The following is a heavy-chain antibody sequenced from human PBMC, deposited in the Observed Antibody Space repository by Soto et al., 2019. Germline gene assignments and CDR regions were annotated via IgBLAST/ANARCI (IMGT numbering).Heavy chain of an antibody. CDR2: IKQDGSEK. Sequence: EVQLVESGGGLVQPGGSLRLSCAASGFTFSSYWMSWVRQAPGKGLEWVANIKQDGSEKYYVDSVKGRFTISRDNAKNSLYLQMNSLRAEDTAVYYCARDIVVVPAARRWYFDLCGRGTLVTVSS. CDR1: GFTFSSYW. CDR3: ARDIVVVPAARRWYFDL. D-gene: IGHD2-2*01. V-gene: IGHV3-7*03. J-gene: IGHJ2*01.